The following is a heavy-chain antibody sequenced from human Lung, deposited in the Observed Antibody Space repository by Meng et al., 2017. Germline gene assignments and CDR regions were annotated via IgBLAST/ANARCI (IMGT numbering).Heavy chain of an antibody. CDR3: TWDDKAVSDY. V-gene: IGHV3-15*01. CDR2: IKSNTDGGTA. J-gene: IGHJ4*02. CDR1: GFYFNNAW. Sequence: VHLVEAGGDLVKPGGSLRLSCVASGFYFNNAWMSWVRQAPGKGLEWVGRIKSNTDGGTAEYAAPVTGRFTISRDDSKSTLYPQMSGLRIDDTGVYYCTWDDKAVSDYWGQGTLVTVSS. D-gene: IGHD1-26*01.